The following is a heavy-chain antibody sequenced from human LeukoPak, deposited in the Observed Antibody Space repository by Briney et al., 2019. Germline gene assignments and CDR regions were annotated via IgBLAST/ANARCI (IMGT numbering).Heavy chain of an antibody. V-gene: IGHV1-2*02. CDR1: GYTFTSYA. D-gene: IGHD6-19*01. CDR3: AGWRGFQGSGWYYFFDY. CDR2: INPNSGGT. Sequence: ASVKVSCKASGYTFTSYAMNWVRQAPGQGLEWMGWINPNSGGTNYAQKFQGRVTMTRDTSISTAYMELSRLRSDDTAVYYCAGWRGFQGSGWYYFFDYWGQGTLVTVSS. J-gene: IGHJ4*02.